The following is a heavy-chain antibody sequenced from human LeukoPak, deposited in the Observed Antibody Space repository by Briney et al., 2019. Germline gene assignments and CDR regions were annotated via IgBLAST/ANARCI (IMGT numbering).Heavy chain of an antibody. CDR2: IYYSGST. Sequence: SGTLSLTCTVSGGSISSYYWSWIRQPPGKGLEWIGYIYYSGSTNYNPSLKSRVTISVDTSKNQFSLKLSSVTAADTAVYYCAMIVVADYYFDYWGQGTLVTVSS. CDR3: AMIVVADYYFDY. CDR1: GGSISSYY. V-gene: IGHV4-59*01. D-gene: IGHD3-22*01. J-gene: IGHJ4*02.